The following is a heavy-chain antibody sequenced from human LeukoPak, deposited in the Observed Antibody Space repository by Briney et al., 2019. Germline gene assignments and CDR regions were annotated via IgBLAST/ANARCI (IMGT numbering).Heavy chain of an antibody. V-gene: IGHV3-7*01. J-gene: IGHJ3*02. D-gene: IGHD3-10*01. CDR1: GFTFSSYW. CDR2: IKQDGSEK. Sequence: PGGSLRLSCAASGFTFSSYWMSWVRQAPGKGLEWVANIKQDGSEKYYVDSVKGRFTISRDNAKNSLYLQMNSLRAEDTAVYYCASNPIYGSGHRDAFDIWGQGTMVTVSS. CDR3: ASNPIYGSGHRDAFDI.